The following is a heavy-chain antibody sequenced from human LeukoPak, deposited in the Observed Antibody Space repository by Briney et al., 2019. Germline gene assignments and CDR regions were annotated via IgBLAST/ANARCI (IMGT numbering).Heavy chain of an antibody. J-gene: IGHJ4*02. CDR2: IYRSGST. V-gene: IGHV4-38-2*02. CDR3: ARGIVLVITTGGDY. Sequence: PSETLSLTCTVSGGSISSYYWSWIRQPPGKGLEWIGSIYRSGSTYYNPSLKSRVTISVDTSKNQFSLKLTSVTAADTAVYYCARGIVLVITTGGDYWGQGTLVTVSS. D-gene: IGHD3-22*01. CDR1: GGSISSYY.